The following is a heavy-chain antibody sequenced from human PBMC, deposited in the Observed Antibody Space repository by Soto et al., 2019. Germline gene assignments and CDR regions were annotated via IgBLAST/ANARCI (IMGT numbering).Heavy chain of an antibody. D-gene: IGHD3-22*01. Sequence: GGSLRLSCAASGFTVSSNYMSWVRQAPGKGLEWVSVIYSGGSTYYADSVKGRFTISRDNSKNTLYLQMNSLRAEDTAVYYCAREKGYYDSSGYWNWFDPWGQGTLVTVSS. V-gene: IGHV3-53*01. CDR3: AREKGYYDSSGYWNWFDP. CDR2: IYSGGST. J-gene: IGHJ5*02. CDR1: GFTVSSNY.